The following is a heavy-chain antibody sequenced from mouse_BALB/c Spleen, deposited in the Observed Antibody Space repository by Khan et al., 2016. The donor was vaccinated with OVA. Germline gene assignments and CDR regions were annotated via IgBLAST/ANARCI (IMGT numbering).Heavy chain of an antibody. CDR2: TNPTNGRT. CDR1: GYTFTSYW. Sequence: VPLQQSGAELVKAGASVKMSCKASGYTFTSYWMHWVKQRLGQGLEWFAETNPTNGRTYYNEKFTSKATLNVDKSSSTAYMLLSGPTFEDSAVYYCARIKKIVATFFDYWGQGTTLTVSS. V-gene: IGHV1S81*02. CDR3: ARIKKIVATFFDY. D-gene: IGHD1-1*01. J-gene: IGHJ2*01.